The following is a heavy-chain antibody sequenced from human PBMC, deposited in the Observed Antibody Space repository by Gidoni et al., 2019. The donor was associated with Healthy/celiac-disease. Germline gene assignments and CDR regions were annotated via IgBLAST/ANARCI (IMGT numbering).Heavy chain of an antibody. D-gene: IGHD6-6*01. Sequence: EVQLLESGGGLVQPGGSLRPSCAASGFPFSSYAMCWVRQAPGKGLEWVSAISGSGGSTYYADSVKGRFTISRDNSKNTLYLQMNSLRAEDTAVYYCAKATEYSSSSRYFQHWGQGTLVTVSS. V-gene: IGHV3-23*01. J-gene: IGHJ1*01. CDR2: ISGSGGST. CDR1: GFPFSSYA. CDR3: AKATEYSSSSRYFQH.